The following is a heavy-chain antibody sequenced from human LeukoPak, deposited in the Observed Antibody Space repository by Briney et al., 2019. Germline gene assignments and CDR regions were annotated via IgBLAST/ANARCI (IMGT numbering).Heavy chain of an antibody. J-gene: IGHJ4*02. CDR3: ARARGKDMPYYFDY. CDR2: ISGSGGST. V-gene: IGHV3-23*01. D-gene: IGHD4-23*01. CDR1: GFTFSSYG. Sequence: PGGSLRLSCAASGFTFSSYGMSWVRQAPGKGLEWVSAISGSGGSTYYADSVKGRFTISRDNSKNTLYLQMNSLRAEDTAVYYCARARGKDMPYYFDYWGQGTLVTVSS.